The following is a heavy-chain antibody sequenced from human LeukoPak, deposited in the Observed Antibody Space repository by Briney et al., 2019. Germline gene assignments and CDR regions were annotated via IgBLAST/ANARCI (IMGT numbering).Heavy chain of an antibody. CDR1: GGTFSSYA. J-gene: IGHJ4*02. V-gene: IGHV1-69*05. D-gene: IGHD2-15*01. CDR3: ARGGTRQYYFDY. CDR2: IIPIFGTA. Sequence: SVKVSCKASGGTFSSYAISWVRQAPGQGLEWMGGIIPIFGTANYAQKFQGRVTITTDESTSTAYMELSSLRSEDTAVYYCARGGTRQYYFDYWGQGTLVTVSS.